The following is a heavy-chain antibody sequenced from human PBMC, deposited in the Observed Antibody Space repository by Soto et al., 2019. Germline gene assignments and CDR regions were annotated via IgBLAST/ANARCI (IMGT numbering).Heavy chain of an antibody. J-gene: IGHJ1*01. D-gene: IGHD3-22*01. CDR2: ISSSSSTI. CDR1: GFTFSSYS. V-gene: IGHV3-48*01. Sequence: GGSLRLSCAASGFTFSSYSMNCARLAPGKGLEWFSYISSSSSTIYYADSVKGRFTISRDNAKNSLYLQMNSLRAEDTAVYYCARDIPHYYDSSGYPSPQHWGQGTLVTVSS. CDR3: ARDIPHYYDSSGYPSPQH.